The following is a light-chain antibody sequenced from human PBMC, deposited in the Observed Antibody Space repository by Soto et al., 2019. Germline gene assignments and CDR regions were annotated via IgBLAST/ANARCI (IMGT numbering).Light chain of an antibody. CDR2: AVS. CDR1: ASDVGGYNY. V-gene: IGLV2-14*01. J-gene: IGLJ1*01. Sequence: QSVLTQPASVSGSPGQSITISCTGTASDVGGYNYVSWYQQYPGKAPKLMIHAVSKRPSGISGRFSGPKSGNTASLTISGLQSEDEADYFCCSYTSRTTYVFGTGTKVTVL. CDR3: CSYTSRTTYV.